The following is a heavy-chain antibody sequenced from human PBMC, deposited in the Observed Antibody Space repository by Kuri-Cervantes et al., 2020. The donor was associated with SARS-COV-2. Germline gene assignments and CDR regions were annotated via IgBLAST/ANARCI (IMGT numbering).Heavy chain of an antibody. CDR2: IIPIFGTA. CDR1: GGTFSSYA. V-gene: IGHV1-69*13. CDR3: ARDSAWELLPYWGYYYMDV. J-gene: IGHJ6*03. Sequence: SVKVSCKASGGTFSSYAISWVRQAPGQGLEWMGGIIPIFGTANYAQKFQGRVTITADESTSTAYMELGRLRSDDTAVYYCARDSAWELLPYWGYYYMDVWGKGTTVTVSS. D-gene: IGHD1-26*01.